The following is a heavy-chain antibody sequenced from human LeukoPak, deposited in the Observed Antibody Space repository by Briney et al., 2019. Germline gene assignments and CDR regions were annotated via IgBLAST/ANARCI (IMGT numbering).Heavy chain of an antibody. V-gene: IGHV3-23*01. Sequence: PGGSLRLSCAASGFTFSSYAMSWVRQAPGKGLEWVSAISGSGGSTYYADSVKGRFTISRDNSKNTLYLQMNSLRAEDTAVYYCAKVGSGSYYSTIDYWGQGILVTVSS. CDR3: AKVGSGSYYSTIDY. D-gene: IGHD3-10*01. J-gene: IGHJ4*02. CDR1: GFTFSSYA. CDR2: ISGSGGST.